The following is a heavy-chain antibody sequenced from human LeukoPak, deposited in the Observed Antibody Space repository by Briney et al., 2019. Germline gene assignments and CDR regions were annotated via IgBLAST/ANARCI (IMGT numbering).Heavy chain of an antibody. CDR2: IWTDGINK. J-gene: IGHJ3*02. CDR3: AKERAPFDAFYI. V-gene: IGHV3-33*06. CDR1: GFTFRNYG. Sequence: GGSLRLSCAASGFTFRNYGMHWVRQAPGKGLEWVAVIWTDGINKYYADSVKGRFTTSRDNFKNTLFLQMNDLRAEDTAVYYCAKERAPFDAFYIWGKVAVVSASS.